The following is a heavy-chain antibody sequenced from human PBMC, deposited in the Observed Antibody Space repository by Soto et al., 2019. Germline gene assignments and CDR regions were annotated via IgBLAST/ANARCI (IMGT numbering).Heavy chain of an antibody. CDR2: ISYDGSNK. Sequence: QVQLVESGGGVVQPGRSLRLSCAASGFTFSSYGMHWVRQAPGKGLEWVAVISYDGSNKYYADSVKGRFTISRDNSKNTLYLQMNSLRAEDTAVYYCAKDARVDGRGYFDYWGQGTLVTVSS. V-gene: IGHV3-30*18. D-gene: IGHD3-10*02. J-gene: IGHJ4*02. CDR3: AKDARVDGRGYFDY. CDR1: GFTFSSYG.